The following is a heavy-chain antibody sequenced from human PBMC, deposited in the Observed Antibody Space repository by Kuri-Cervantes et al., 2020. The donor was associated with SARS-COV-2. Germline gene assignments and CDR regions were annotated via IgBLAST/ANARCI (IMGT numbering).Heavy chain of an antibody. CDR2: TTDDGTNK. J-gene: IGHJ2*01. CDR1: GFTFGDYC. D-gene: IGHD1-7*01. V-gene: IGHV3-30-3*01. CDR3: ARGFELLQYFDL. Sequence: GESLKISCTASGFTFGDYCISWFRQAPGKGLEWVAVTTDDGTNKYYADSVKGRFTISRDNSKNTLYLQMNSLRTEDTAVYNCARGFELLQYFDLWGRGTLVTVSS.